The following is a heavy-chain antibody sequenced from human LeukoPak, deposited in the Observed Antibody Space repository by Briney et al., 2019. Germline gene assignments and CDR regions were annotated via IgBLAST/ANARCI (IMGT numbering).Heavy chain of an antibody. J-gene: IGHJ6*02. Sequence: GGSLRLSCAASGFIFSNYAMTWVRQAPGMGLEWVSILGGLSESVYYPDSVKGRFTVSRDNSKDTLYLEINSLRGEDTATYYCARRWLGDPYGMDVWGQGTTVTVSS. CDR1: GFIFSNYA. CDR3: ARRWLGDPYGMDV. CDR2: LGGLSESV. D-gene: IGHD3-10*01. V-gene: IGHV3-23*01.